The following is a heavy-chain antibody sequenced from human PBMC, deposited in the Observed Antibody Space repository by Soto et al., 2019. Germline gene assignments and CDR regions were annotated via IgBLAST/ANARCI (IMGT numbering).Heavy chain of an antibody. CDR2: ISAYNGNT. J-gene: IGHJ6*02. D-gene: IGHD3-3*01. Sequence: QVQLVQSGAEVKKPGASVKVSCKASVYTFTSYVSRWVRQAPGQGLEWSGWISAYNGNTNYAQKLQGRVTMTPDTSTSTAYMGLRSLRSDDTAVYFCASRDYYTPMDVWGQGTTLTVSS. V-gene: IGHV1-18*01. CDR1: VYTFTSYV. CDR3: ASRDYYTPMDV.